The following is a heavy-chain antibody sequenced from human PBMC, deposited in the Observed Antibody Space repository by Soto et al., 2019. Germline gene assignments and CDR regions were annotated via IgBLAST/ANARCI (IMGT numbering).Heavy chain of an antibody. Sequence: EVQLVESGGGLVQPGGSLRLSCLASEFTFNTYWMNWVRQAPGRGLEWVANIKDDGSEKNYVDSVKGRFTISRDNAKNSLYLKMNSLGGEDRAVYFCARDGGPPGRGSAVGYYYHYGVDVWGKGTTVTVSS. CDR1: EFTFNTYW. CDR3: ARDGGPPGRGSAVGYYYHYGVDV. J-gene: IGHJ6*04. CDR2: IKDDGSEK. D-gene: IGHD6-19*01. V-gene: IGHV3-7*05.